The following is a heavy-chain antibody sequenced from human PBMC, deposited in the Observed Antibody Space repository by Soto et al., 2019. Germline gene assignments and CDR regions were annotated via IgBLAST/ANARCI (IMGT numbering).Heavy chain of an antibody. V-gene: IGHV4-31*03. Sequence: PSETLSLTCTVSGVSVSTGGYFWTWIRQHPGKGLKWIGNIYYSGMTYYNPSLRGRVSISLDPSESQFSLKLNSVTAADTAVYYCARDSSGPGYSYGKFDYWGQGALVTVSS. D-gene: IGHD5-18*01. CDR1: GVSVSTGGYF. CDR3: ARDSSGPGYSYGKFDY. CDR2: IYYSGMT. J-gene: IGHJ4*02.